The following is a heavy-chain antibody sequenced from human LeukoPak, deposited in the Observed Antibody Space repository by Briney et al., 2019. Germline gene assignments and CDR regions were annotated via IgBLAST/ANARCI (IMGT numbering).Heavy chain of an antibody. CDR3: ARVSYSGSQSGAFDI. CDR1: GFTFSSYS. CDR2: ISSSSSYI. J-gene: IGHJ3*02. Sequence: TGGSLRLSCAASGFTFSSYSMNWVRQAPGKGLEWVSSISSSSSYIYYADSVKGRFTISRDNAKNSLYLQMNSLRAEDTAVYYCARVSYSGSQSGAFDIWGQGTMVTVSS. D-gene: IGHD1-26*01. V-gene: IGHV3-21*01.